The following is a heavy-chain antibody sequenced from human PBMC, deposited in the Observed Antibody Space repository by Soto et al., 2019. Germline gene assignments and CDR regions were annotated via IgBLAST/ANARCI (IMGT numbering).Heavy chain of an antibody. D-gene: IGHD6-25*01. Sequence: HVLLVQSGPEVRKPGASVNVSCMASGDSFSKFGINWVRQAPGQGLEWMGWISGYSGQTNYVQKFQGRVTMTRDTSTTTAYMELRTLRSDDTAVYFCASDHSGPDWGQGTLVTVSS. J-gene: IGHJ4*02. V-gene: IGHV1-18*01. CDR2: ISGYSGQT. CDR3: ASDHSGPD. CDR1: GDSFSKFG.